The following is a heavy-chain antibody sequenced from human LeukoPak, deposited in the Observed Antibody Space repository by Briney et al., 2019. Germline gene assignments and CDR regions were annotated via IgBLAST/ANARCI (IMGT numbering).Heavy chain of an antibody. V-gene: IGHV3-21*01. CDR1: GFTFSSYS. Sequence: GGSLRLSCAASGFTFSSYSMNWVRQAPGKGLEWVSSISSSSSYIYYADSVKDRFTISRDNAKNSLYLQMNSLRAEDTAVYYCARVARTGAFDIWGQGTMVTVSS. J-gene: IGHJ3*02. CDR3: ARVARTGAFDI. CDR2: ISSSSSYI. D-gene: IGHD1-1*01.